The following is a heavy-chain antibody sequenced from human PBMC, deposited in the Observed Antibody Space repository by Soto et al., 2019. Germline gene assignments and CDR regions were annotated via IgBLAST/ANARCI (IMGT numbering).Heavy chain of an antibody. D-gene: IGHD3-22*01. CDR1: GGSISSGDYY. CDR3: ARGASYYYDSSGYHAFDI. V-gene: IGHV4-30-4*01. J-gene: IGHJ3*02. CDR2: IYYSGST. Sequence: SETLSLTCTVSGGSISSGDYYWSWIRQPPGKGLEWIGYIYYSGSTYYNPSLKSRVTISVDTSKNQFSLKLSSVTAADTAVYYCARGASYYYDSSGYHAFDIWGQGTMVTVSS.